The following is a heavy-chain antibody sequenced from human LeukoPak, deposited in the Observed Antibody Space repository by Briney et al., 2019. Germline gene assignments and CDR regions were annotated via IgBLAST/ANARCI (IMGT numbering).Heavy chain of an antibody. D-gene: IGHD5-24*01. CDR2: RIPIFGRG. Sequence: SETVSCKGSVDSFTSYGISWVWQGPGQGLGWRGERIPIFGRGNNAKKVQGRVTIPADKSTSTAYMELSSLRSEDTAVYYCARVEMATTSRGYYYYYYGMDVWGQGTTVTVSS. J-gene: IGHJ6*02. CDR3: ARVEMATTSRGYYYYYYGMDV. V-gene: IGHV1-69*06. CDR1: VDSFTSYG.